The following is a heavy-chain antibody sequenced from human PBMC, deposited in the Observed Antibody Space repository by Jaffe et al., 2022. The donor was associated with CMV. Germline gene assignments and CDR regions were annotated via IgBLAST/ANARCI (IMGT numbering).Heavy chain of an antibody. V-gene: IGHV3-23*01. J-gene: IGHJ3*02. CDR1: GFTFSSYA. D-gene: IGHD3-22*01. CDR2: ISSSGGTT. CDR3: ATSRYDSSGDDHLNDAFDI. Sequence: EVQLLESGGGLVQPGGSLRLSCAVSGFTFSSYAMSWVRQAPGKGLEWVSGISSSGGTTYYADSGKGRFTISRDNSKNTLYLQMNSLRAEDTAVFYCATSRYDSSGDDHLNDAFDIWGRGTMVLVSS.